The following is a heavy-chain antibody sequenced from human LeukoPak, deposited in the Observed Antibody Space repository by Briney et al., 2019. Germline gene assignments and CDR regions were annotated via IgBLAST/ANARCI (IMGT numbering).Heavy chain of an antibody. J-gene: IGHJ4*02. CDR2: ISSSGGTL. V-gene: IGHV3-11*01. Sequence: GGSLRLSCAASGFTFSDYYMGWIRQAPGKGLKWVSYISSSGGTLYYADSVKGRFTISRDNAKNSLYLQMNSLRAEDTAVYYCARGAYHDSSGHFDYWGQGTLVTVSS. CDR1: GFTFSDYY. D-gene: IGHD3-22*01. CDR3: ARGAYHDSSGHFDY.